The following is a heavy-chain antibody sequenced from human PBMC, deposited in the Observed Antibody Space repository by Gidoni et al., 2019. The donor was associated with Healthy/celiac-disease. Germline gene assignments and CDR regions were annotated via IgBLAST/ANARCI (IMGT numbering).Heavy chain of an antibody. CDR3: AKASIAAAGIDY. CDR1: GFTFDVYA. D-gene: IGHD6-13*01. J-gene: IGHJ4*02. Sequence: EVQLVESGGGLVQPGRSLRLSCAASGFTFDVYALHWVRQAPGKGLEWVSGISWNSGSIGYADSVKGRFTISRDNAKNSLYLQMNSLRAEDTALYYCAKASIAAAGIDYWGQGTLVTVSS. V-gene: IGHV3-9*01. CDR2: ISWNSGSI.